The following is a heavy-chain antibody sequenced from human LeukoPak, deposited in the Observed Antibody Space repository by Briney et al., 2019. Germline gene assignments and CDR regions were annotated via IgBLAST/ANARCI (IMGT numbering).Heavy chain of an antibody. D-gene: IGHD3-22*01. CDR3: ARRYDSRGPVTFDF. CDR2: INPNIGTT. Sequence: ASVKVSCEASGYTFTDHTIHCGRQAPGQGLEWMGWINPNIGTTNYAERFQGRLTVTRDTSINTAFMELSSLNPDDTAVFYCARRYDSRGPVTFDFWGQGTLVTVSS. V-gene: IGHV1-2*02. CDR1: GYTFTDHT. J-gene: IGHJ3*01.